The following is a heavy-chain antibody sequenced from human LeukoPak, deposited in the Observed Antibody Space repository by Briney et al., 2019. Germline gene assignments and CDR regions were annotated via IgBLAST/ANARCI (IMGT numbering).Heavy chain of an antibody. J-gene: IGHJ3*02. CDR1: GYSISSGYY. CDR3: ARHLRGGDFKGAFDI. D-gene: IGHD2-21*01. V-gene: IGHV4-38-2*01. Sequence: PSETLSLTCAVSGYSISSGYYWGWFRQPPGKGLEWIGSIYHSGSTYYNPSLKSRATISVDTSKNQFSLKLSSVTAADTAVYYCARHLRGGDFKGAFDIWGQGTMVTVSS. CDR2: IYHSGST.